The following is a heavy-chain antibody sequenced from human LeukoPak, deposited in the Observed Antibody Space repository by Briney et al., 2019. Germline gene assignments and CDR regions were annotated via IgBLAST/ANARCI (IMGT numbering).Heavy chain of an antibody. CDR1: GFTFSSYA. CDR2: ISGSGGST. J-gene: IGHJ5*02. CDR3: ARDIEATTSRGWFDP. D-gene: IGHD1-14*01. Sequence: GSLRLSCAASGFTFSSYAMSWVRQAPGKGLEWVSAISGSGGSTYYADSVKGRFTISRDNSKNTLYLQMNSLRAEDTALYYCARDIEATTSRGWFDPWGQGTLVTVSS. V-gene: IGHV3-23*01.